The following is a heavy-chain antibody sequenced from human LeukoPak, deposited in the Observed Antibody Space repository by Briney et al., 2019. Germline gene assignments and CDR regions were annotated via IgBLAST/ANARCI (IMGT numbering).Heavy chain of an antibody. J-gene: IGHJ4*02. D-gene: IGHD1-1*01. CDR3: ARESHETREDY. Sequence: ASVKVSCTASGYTFTSYGISWVRQAPGQGLEWMGWISANNGDTDYPPKLQDRVTMTTDTYTSTAYMELRSLRSDDTAMYYCARESHETREDYWGQGTLVTVSS. CDR1: GYTFTSYG. CDR2: ISANNGDT. V-gene: IGHV1-18*01.